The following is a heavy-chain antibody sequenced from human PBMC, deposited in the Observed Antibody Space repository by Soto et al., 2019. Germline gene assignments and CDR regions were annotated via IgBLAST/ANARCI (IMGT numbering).Heavy chain of an antibody. V-gene: IGHV1-24*01. CDR1: GYTLTELS. CDR3: ARCLATAGTQKRGYFDP. CDR2: FDPEDGET. Sequence: ASLKVSCKVSGYTLTELSMHWVRQAPGKGLEWMGGFDPEDGETIYAQKFQGRVTMTEDTSTDTAYMELSSLRSEDTAVYYCARCLATAGTQKRGYFDPWGQATLVTVSS. J-gene: IGHJ5*02. D-gene: IGHD6-13*01.